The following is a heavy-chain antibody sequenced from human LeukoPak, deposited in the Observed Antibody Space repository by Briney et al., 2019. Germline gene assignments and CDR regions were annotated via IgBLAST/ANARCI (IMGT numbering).Heavy chain of an antibody. V-gene: IGHV3-23*01. J-gene: IGHJ4*02. CDR2: ISGSGGST. CDR1: GFTFSSYA. CDR3: AKGVVPAAIYPRLFDY. D-gene: IGHD2-2*01. Sequence: GGSLRLSCAASGFTFSSYAMSWVRQAPGKGLEWVSAISGSGGSTYYADSVKGRFTISRDNSKNTLYLQMNSLRAEDTAVYYCAKGVVPAAIYPRLFDYWGQGTLVTVSS.